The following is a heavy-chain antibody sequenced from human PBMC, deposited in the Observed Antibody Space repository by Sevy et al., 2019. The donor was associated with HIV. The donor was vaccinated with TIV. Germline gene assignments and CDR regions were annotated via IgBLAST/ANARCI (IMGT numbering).Heavy chain of an antibody. Sequence: GGSLRLSCAASGFTFSSYAMSWVRQAPGKGLEWVSAISGSGGSTYYADSVKGRFTISRDNSKNTLYLQMNSLRAEDMAGYYCAKDKILPSSWFNYWGQGTLVTVSS. J-gene: IGHJ4*02. CDR1: GFTFSSYA. V-gene: IGHV3-23*01. CDR2: ISGSGGST. CDR3: AKDKILPSSWFNY. D-gene: IGHD6-13*01.